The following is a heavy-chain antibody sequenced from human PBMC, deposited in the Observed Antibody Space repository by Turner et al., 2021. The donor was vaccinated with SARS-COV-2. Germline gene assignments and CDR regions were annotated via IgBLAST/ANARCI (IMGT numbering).Heavy chain of an antibody. D-gene: IGHD6-19*01. V-gene: IGHV1-2*02. CDR3: ASETRRGSVWSKTFDY. CDR1: GTTFIGQY. Sequence: QVQLVQSGAELRKPGASVKVSCKASGTTFIGQYLHWVREAPGQGLELMGCFNPESGHIVYAQKFHGRVTLTKDTSITTAYMDFSSLRFDDTAVYYCASETRRGSVWSKTFDYWGQGTPVTVSS. CDR2: FNPESGHI. J-gene: IGHJ4*02.